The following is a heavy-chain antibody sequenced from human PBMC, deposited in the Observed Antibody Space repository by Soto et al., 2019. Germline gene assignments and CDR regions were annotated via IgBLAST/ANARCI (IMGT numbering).Heavy chain of an antibody. Sequence: GSLRLSCAASGFTFSSYAMHWVRQAPGKGLEWVAVISYDGSNKYYADSVKGRFTISRDNSKNTLYLQMNSLRAEDTAVYYCARGGDYYFDYWGQGTLVTVSS. J-gene: IGHJ4*02. V-gene: IGHV3-30-3*01. CDR1: GFTFSSYA. D-gene: IGHD2-21*01. CDR3: ARGGDYYFDY. CDR2: ISYDGSNK.